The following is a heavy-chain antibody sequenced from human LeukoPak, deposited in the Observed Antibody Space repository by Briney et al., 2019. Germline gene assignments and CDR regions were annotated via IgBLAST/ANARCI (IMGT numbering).Heavy chain of an antibody. CDR3: ARGKAAVVVPAATIDY. CDR1: GYTFTSYG. J-gene: IGHJ4*02. Sequence: ASVKVSCKASGYTFTSYGISWVRQAPGQGLEWMGWISAYNGNTNYAQKLQGRVTMTTDTSTSTAYMELRSLRSDDTAVYYCARGKAAVVVPAATIDYWGQGTLVTVSS. D-gene: IGHD2-2*01. CDR2: ISAYNGNT. V-gene: IGHV1-18*04.